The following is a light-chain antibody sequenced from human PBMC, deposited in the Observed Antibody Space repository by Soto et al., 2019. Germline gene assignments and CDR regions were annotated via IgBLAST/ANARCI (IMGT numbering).Light chain of an antibody. V-gene: IGKV3-15*01. CDR1: QSVSSH. Sequence: EIVMTQSPATLSVSPGERATLACRASQSVSSHLAWYQQKPGQAPRLLIYGASTRATGFPARFSGSGSGTDFTLTVSSLQSVDFAGYYCQLTNKGPLTFGGGTKVDI. CDR3: QLTNKGPLT. J-gene: IGKJ4*01. CDR2: GAS.